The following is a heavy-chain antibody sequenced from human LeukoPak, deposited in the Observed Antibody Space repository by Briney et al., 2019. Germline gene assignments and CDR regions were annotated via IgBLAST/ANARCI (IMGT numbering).Heavy chain of an antibody. CDR1: GGSFSGYY. CDR3: ASEWELRTGRPYYFDY. V-gene: IGHV4-34*01. J-gene: IGHJ4*02. D-gene: IGHD1-26*01. CDR2: INHSGST. Sequence: SETLSLTCAVYGGSFSGYYWSWIRQPPGKGLEWIGEINHSGSTNYNPSLKSRVTISVDTSKNQFSLKLSSVTAADTAVYYCASEWELRTGRPYYFDYWGQGTLVTVSS.